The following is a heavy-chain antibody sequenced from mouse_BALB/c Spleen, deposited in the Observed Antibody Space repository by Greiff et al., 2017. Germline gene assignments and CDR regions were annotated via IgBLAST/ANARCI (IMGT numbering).Heavy chain of an antibody. V-gene: IGHV1-69*02. J-gene: IGHJ4*01. Sequence: VQLQQPGAELVKPGASVKLSCKASGYTFTSYWMHWVQQRPGQGLEWIGEIDPSDSYTNYNQKFKGKATLTVDTSSSTAYMQLSSLTSEDSAVYYCARSYGNYGYYAMDYWGQGTSVTVSS. CDR3: ARSYGNYGYYAMDY. CDR2: IDPSDSYT. CDR1: GYTFTSYW. D-gene: IGHD2-1*01.